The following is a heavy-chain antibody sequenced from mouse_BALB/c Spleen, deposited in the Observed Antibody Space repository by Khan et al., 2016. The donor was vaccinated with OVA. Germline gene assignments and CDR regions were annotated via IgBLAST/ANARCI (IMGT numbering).Heavy chain of an antibody. CDR1: GFTFSNYA. CDR2: ISSGGST. V-gene: IGHV5-6-5*01. CDR3: ARDYWFTY. J-gene: IGHJ3*01. Sequence: EVKLVGSGGGLVKPGGSLKFSCAASGFTFSNYAMSWVRQTPEKRLEWVASISSGGSTYYPDSVKGRFTISRDNARNILYLQMSSLRSEDTAMYYCARDYWFTYWGQGTLVTVSA.